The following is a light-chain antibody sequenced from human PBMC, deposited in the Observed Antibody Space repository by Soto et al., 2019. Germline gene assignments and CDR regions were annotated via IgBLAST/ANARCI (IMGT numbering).Light chain of an antibody. CDR3: QNYNGAPWT. J-gene: IGKJ1*01. CDR1: QAIYTY. Sequence: DIQLTQSPSSLSASVGDRVTITCRASQAIYTYLVWYQQKPGTVPKLLIFAASTLQSGIPSRLSGSGSGTDFALTISSLQPEDVATYYCQNYNGAPWTFGQGTKVEIK. CDR2: AAS. V-gene: IGKV1-27*01.